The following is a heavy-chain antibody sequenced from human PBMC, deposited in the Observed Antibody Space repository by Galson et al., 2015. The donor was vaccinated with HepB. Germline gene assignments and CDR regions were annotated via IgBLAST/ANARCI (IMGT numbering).Heavy chain of an antibody. CDR2: FDPEDGET. D-gene: IGHD2-15*01. CDR1: GSTLTELS. Sequence: SVKVSCKVSGSTLTELSMHWVRQAPGKGLEWMGGFDPEDGETIYAQKFQGRVTMTEDTSTDTAYMELSSLRSEDTAVYYCATDRYCSGGSCYSSSEYFQHWGQGTLVTVSS. V-gene: IGHV1-24*01. J-gene: IGHJ1*01. CDR3: ATDRYCSGGSCYSSSEYFQH.